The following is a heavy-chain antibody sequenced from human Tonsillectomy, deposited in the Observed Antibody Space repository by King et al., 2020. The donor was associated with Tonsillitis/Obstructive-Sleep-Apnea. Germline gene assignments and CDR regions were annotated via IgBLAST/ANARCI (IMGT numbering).Heavy chain of an antibody. CDR3: ARVDTIFGVVILFDY. D-gene: IGHD3-3*01. V-gene: IGHV3-33*01. CDR2: IWEDGSNK. CDR1: GFTFSSYG. Sequence: QLVQSGGGVVQPGRSLRLSCAASGFTFSSYGMHWVRQAPGKGLVWVAVIWEDGSNKYYADSVKGRFTISRDNSKNTLYLQMNSLRAEDTAVYYCARVDTIFGVVILFDYWGQGTLVTVSS. J-gene: IGHJ4*02.